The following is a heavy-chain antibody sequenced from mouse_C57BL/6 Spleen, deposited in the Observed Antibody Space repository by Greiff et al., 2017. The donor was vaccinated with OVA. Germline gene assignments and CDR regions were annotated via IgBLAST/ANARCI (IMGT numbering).Heavy chain of an antibody. CDR1: GYSFTGYY. D-gene: IGHD1-1*01. Sequence: EVQLQQSGPELVKPGASVKISCKASGYSFTGYYMNWVKQSPEKSLEWIGEINPSTGGTTYNQKFKAKATLTVDKSSSTAYMQLKSLTSEDSAVYYCARDGSDWGQGTLVTVSA. CDR2: INPSTGGT. J-gene: IGHJ3*01. V-gene: IGHV1-42*01. CDR3: ARDGSD.